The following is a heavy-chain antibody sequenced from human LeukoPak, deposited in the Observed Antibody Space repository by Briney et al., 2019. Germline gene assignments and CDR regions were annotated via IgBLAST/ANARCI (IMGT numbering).Heavy chain of an antibody. J-gene: IGHJ6*03. V-gene: IGHV1-18*01. CDR3: ARVIIAAAASYYYYYMDV. Sequence: ASVKVSCKASGYTFTSYGISWVRQAPGQGLEWMGWINGYKGNTNYAQKLQGRVTMTTDTSTSTAYMELRSLRSDDTAVYYCARVIIAAAASYYYYYMDVWGKGTTVTVSS. CDR2: INGYKGNT. CDR1: GYTFTSYG. D-gene: IGHD6-13*01.